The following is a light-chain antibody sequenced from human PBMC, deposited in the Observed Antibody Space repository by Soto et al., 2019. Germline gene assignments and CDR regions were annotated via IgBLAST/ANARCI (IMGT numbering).Light chain of an antibody. CDR1: ESVSTH. J-gene: IGKJ5*01. Sequence: EIVLTQSPATLSLSPGERATLSCRASESVSTHLAWYQQKPGQAPRLLIYDASNRATGIPARFSGSGSGTDFTLTISSLDPEDFAVYYCQQRSNWRITFGQGTRLEIK. CDR2: DAS. V-gene: IGKV3-11*01. CDR3: QQRSNWRIT.